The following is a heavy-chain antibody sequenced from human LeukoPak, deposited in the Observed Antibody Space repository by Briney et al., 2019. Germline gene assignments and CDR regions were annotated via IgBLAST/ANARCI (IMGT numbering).Heavy chain of an antibody. CDR2: ISGRGGST. CDR1: GFTFSSYA. D-gene: IGHD6-19*01. CDR3: AKDLAIAVAGNGYFDY. V-gene: IGHV3-23*01. Sequence: QPGGSLRLSCAASGFTFSSYAMSWVRQAPGKGLEWVSAISGRGGSTYYADSVKGRFTISRDNSKNTLYLQMNSLRAEDTAVYYCAKDLAIAVAGNGYFDYWGQGTLVTVSS. J-gene: IGHJ4*02.